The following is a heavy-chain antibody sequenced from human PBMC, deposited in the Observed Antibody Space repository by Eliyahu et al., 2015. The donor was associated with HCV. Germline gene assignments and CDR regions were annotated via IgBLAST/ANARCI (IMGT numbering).Heavy chain of an antibody. V-gene: IGHV4-34*01. J-gene: IGHJ6*02. D-gene: IGHD2-15*01. Sequence: QVQLQQWGAGLLKPSETLSLTCAVYGGSFSGYYWSWIRQPPGKGLEWIGEINHSGSTNYNPSLKSRVTISVDTSKNQFSLKLSSVTAADTAVYYCARERPRGYCSGGSCYPRYGMDVWGQGTTVTVSS. CDR3: ARERPRGYCSGGSCYPRYGMDV. CDR1: GGSFSGYY. CDR2: INHSGST.